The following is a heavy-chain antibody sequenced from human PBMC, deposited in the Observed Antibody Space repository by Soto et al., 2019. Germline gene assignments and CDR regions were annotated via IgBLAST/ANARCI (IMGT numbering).Heavy chain of an antibody. J-gene: IGHJ6*02. CDR1: GGSISRYY. D-gene: IGHD1-26*01. Sequence: ETSETLSLTCTVSGGSISRYYWSWIRQPPGKGLEWIGYIYYSGSTNYNPSLKSRVTISVDTSKNQFSLKLSSVTAADTAVYYCASHLGATAGSYYYGMDVWGQGTTVTVSS. CDR3: ASHLGATAGSYYYGMDV. V-gene: IGHV4-59*01. CDR2: IYYSGST.